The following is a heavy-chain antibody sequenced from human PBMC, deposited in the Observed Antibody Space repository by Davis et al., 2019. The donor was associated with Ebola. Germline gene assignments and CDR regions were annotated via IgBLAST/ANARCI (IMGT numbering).Heavy chain of an antibody. V-gene: IGHV3-30*03. CDR3: ARQLPYYSYGMDV. Sequence: GGSLRLSCAASGFTFSSYGMHWVRQAPGKGLEWVAIISYDGSNKYYADSVKGRFTMSRDNSKNTLYLQMNSLRAEDTAVYFCARQLPYYSYGMDVWGQGTTVTVSS. CDR1: GFTFSSYG. D-gene: IGHD2-2*01. J-gene: IGHJ6*02. CDR2: ISYDGSNK.